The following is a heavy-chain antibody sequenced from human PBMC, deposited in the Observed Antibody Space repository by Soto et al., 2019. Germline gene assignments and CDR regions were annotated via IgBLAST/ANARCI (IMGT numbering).Heavy chain of an antibody. CDR3: ARLGGYCTITSCYGYYGMDV. CDR1: GGSVSSGSYY. D-gene: IGHD2-2*01. J-gene: IGHJ6*02. V-gene: IGHV4-61*01. Sequence: SETLSLTCTVSGGSVSSGSYYWSWIRQPPGKGLEWIGYIYYSGSTNYNPSLKSRVTISVDTSKNQFSLKVSSVTAADTAVYYCARLGGYCTITSCYGYYGMDVWGQGTTVTVSS. CDR2: IYYSGST.